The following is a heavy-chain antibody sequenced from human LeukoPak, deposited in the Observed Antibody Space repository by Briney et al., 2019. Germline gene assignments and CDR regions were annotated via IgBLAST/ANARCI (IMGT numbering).Heavy chain of an antibody. CDR1: GFTVSNSY. D-gene: IGHD5-12*01. CDR2: IHSDGNT. V-gene: IGHV3-53*01. J-gene: IGHJ3*02. Sequence: PGGSLRLSCVASGFTVSNSYMNWVRQAPGKGLEWVSVIHSDGNTYYADSVKGRFTISRDNSKNTLYLQMNGLRAEDTAIYYCARDPDDGSGLDASAIWGQGIMVTVSS. CDR3: ARDPDDGSGLDASAI.